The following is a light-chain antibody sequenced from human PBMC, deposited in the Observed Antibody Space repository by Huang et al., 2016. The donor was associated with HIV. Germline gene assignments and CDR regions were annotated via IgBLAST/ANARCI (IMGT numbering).Light chain of an antibody. CDR1: QSLNNF. Sequence: DLQMTQSSSSLSASVGDRVSITCRASQSLNNFFNWYQQKPGKAPKLLIHSAYTFQNGVPARFSGSGSETEFTLTITNLQPEDSATYYWQQTFSVPLTFGGGTKVEIK. J-gene: IGKJ4*01. CDR3: QQTFSVPLT. CDR2: SAY. V-gene: IGKV1-39*01.